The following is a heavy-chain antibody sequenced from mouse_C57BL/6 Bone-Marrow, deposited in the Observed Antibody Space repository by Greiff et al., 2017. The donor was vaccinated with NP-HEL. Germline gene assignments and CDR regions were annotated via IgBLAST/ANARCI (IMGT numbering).Heavy chain of an antibody. CDR1: GYAFSSSW. CDR3: ARMDGYPYYAMDY. Sequence: QVQLQQSGPELVKPGASVKISCKASGYAFSSSWMNWVKQRPGKGLEWIGRIYPGDGDTNYNGKFKGKATLTADKSSSTAYMQLSSLTSEDSAVYFCARMDGYPYYAMDYWGQGTSVTVSS. V-gene: IGHV1-82*01. J-gene: IGHJ4*01. D-gene: IGHD2-3*01. CDR2: IYPGDGDT.